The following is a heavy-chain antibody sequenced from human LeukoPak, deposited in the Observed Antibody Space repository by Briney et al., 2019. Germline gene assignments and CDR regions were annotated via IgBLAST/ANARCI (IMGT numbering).Heavy chain of an antibody. CDR1: GFTFSSYG. V-gene: IGHV3-30*18. CDR3: AKHGDYPFDY. D-gene: IGHD4-17*01. Sequence: GGSLRLSCAASGFTFSSYGMHWVRQAPGKGLEWVAVISYDGSNKYYADSVKGRFTISRDNSKNTLYLQMNSLRAEDTAVYYCAKHGDYPFDYWGQGTLVTVSS. J-gene: IGHJ4*02. CDR2: ISYDGSNK.